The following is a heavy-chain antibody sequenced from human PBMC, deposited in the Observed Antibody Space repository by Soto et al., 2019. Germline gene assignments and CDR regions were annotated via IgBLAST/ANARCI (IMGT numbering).Heavy chain of an antibody. V-gene: IGHV1-69*13. CDR2: IIPIFGTA. Sequence: SVKVSCKASGGTFSSYAISWVRQAPGQELEWMGGIIPIFGTANYAQKFQGRVTITADESTSTAYMELSSLRSEDTAVYYCARDPRDMATILGYYGMDVWGQGTTVTVSS. CDR1: GGTFSSYA. CDR3: ARDPRDMATILGYYGMDV. J-gene: IGHJ6*02. D-gene: IGHD5-12*01.